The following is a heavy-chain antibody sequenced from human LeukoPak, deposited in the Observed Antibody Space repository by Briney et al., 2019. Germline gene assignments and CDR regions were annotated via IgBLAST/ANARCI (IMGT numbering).Heavy chain of an antibody. J-gene: IGHJ4*02. D-gene: IGHD3-22*01. CDR3: ARGVRRITMIVVVIPPDY. Sequence: GSLRLSCAASGFTFSSYWMSWVRQAPGKGLEWVANIKQDGSEKYYVDSVKGRFTISRDNAKNSLYLQMNSLRAEDTAVYYCARGVRRITMIVVVIPPDYWGQGTLVTVSS. V-gene: IGHV3-7*01. CDR2: IKQDGSEK. CDR1: GFTFSSYW.